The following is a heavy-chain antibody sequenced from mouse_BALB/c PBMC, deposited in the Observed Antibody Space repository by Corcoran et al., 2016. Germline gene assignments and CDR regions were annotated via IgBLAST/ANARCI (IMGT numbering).Heavy chain of an antibody. D-gene: IGHD2-12*01. CDR3: ARRGDDGRFDY. Sequence: EDQLQQSGAELVKPGASVKLSCTASGFNIKDTYMHWVKQRPEQGLEWIGRIDPANGNTKYDPKFQGKATITADTSSNTAYLQLSSLTSEDTAVYYCARRGDDGRFDYWGQGTTLTVSS. V-gene: IGHV14-3*02. CDR2: IDPANGNT. CDR1: GFNIKDTY. J-gene: IGHJ2*01.